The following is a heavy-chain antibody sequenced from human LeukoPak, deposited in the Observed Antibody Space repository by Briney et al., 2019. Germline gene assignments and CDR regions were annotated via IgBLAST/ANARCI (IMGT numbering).Heavy chain of an antibody. J-gene: IGHJ6*02. CDR2: ISSNGDTT. V-gene: IGHV3-64D*06. CDR1: GFTFSSYA. CDR3: VKGRAMYYFGSGSYYNVGYGMDV. D-gene: IGHD3-10*01. Sequence: SGGSLRLSCSASGFTFSSYAIHWVRQVPGKGLEYVSGISSNGDTTYYADSVKGRFTISRDNSKNPVYLQMSSLRAEDTAVYYCVKGRAMYYFGSGSYYNVGYGMDVWGQGTTVTVSS.